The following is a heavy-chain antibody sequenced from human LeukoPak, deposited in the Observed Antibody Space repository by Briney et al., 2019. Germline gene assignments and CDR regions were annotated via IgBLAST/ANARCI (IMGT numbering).Heavy chain of an antibody. Sequence: GGSLRLSCEGSGFTFSDAWMNWVRQAPGKGLEWVGRMKSRGSGGTTDYAAPVKGRSTISRDDSKNTLFLQMSSLQAEDTAVYYCAGDWTYYFDMAVWGQGTTVTVSS. D-gene: IGHD3-10*01. V-gene: IGHV3-15*01. CDR1: GFTFSDAW. CDR2: MKSRGSGGTT. J-gene: IGHJ6*02. CDR3: AGDWTYYFDMAV.